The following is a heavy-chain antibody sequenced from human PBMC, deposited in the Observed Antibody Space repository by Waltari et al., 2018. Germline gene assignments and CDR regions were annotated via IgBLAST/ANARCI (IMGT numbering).Heavy chain of an antibody. CDR3: ARQGSRVVVAARDYYYGMDV. CDR2: IYYSGSI. D-gene: IGHD2-15*01. CDR1: GGSISSYY. Sequence: QVQLQESGPGLVKPSETLSLTCTVSGGSISSYYWSWIRQPPWKGLEWIGYIYYSGSINYSPSLKWRVPISVDTSKNQCSLRMSSGAAADTAVYYCARQGSRVVVAARDYYYGMDVWGQGTTVTVSS. J-gene: IGHJ6*02. V-gene: IGHV4-59*08.